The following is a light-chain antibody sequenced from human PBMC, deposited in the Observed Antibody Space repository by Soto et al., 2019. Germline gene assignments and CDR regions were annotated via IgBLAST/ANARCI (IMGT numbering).Light chain of an antibody. V-gene: IGKV3-20*01. CDR3: QQYSRAPLT. CDR2: GAS. CDR1: QSVNNNY. Sequence: EMVLTQSPGPLTLSPGERATLSCRTSQSVNNNYLAWYQQKPGQAPRLLIWGASIRATDLPDRFSGGGSGTDFTLTISRLEAEDFAVYYCQQYSRAPLTFGQGTKVDIK. J-gene: IGKJ1*01.